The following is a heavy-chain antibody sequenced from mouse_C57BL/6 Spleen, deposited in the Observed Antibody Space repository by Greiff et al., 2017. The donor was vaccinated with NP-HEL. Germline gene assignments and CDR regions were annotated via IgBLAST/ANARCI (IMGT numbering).Heavy chain of an antibody. V-gene: IGHV1-64*01. CDR3: ARELAYYYAMDY. Sequence: VQLQQPGAELVKPGASVKLSCKASGYTFTSYWMHWVKQRPGQGLEWIGMIHPNSGSTNYNEKFKSKATLTVDKSSSTAYMQLSSLTSEDSAVYYCARELAYYYAMDYWGQGTSVTVSS. D-gene: IGHD4-1*01. CDR1: GYTFTSYW. CDR2: IHPNSGST. J-gene: IGHJ4*01.